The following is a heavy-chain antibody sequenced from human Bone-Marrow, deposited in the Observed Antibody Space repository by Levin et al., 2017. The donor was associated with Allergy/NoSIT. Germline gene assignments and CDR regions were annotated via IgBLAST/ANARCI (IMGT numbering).Heavy chain of an antibody. CDR2: IYYSGST. CDR1: GGSISSSSYY. V-gene: IGHV4-39*01. Sequence: SETLSHTCTVSGGSISSSSYYWGWIRQPPGKGLEWIGSIYYSGSTYYNPSLKSRVTISVDTSKNQFSLKLSSVTAADTAVYYCARQRGWYYYGSGSYSPRAFSWDYWGQGTLVTVSS. D-gene: IGHD3-10*01. CDR3: ARQRGWYYYGSGSYSPRAFSWDY. J-gene: IGHJ4*02.